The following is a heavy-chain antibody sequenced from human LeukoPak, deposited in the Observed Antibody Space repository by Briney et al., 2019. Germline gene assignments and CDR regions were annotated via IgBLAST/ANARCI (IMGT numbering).Heavy chain of an antibody. D-gene: IGHD2-2*01. Sequence: SETLSLTCTVSGGSISSYYWSWIRQPPGKGLEWIGYIYYSGSTNYNPSLKSRVTISVDTSKNQFSLKLSSVTAADTAVYYCARDRTDIVVVPAARGYYGMDVWGQGTTVTVSS. CDR2: IYYSGST. CDR1: GGSISSYY. J-gene: IGHJ6*02. V-gene: IGHV4-59*01. CDR3: ARDRTDIVVVPAARGYYGMDV.